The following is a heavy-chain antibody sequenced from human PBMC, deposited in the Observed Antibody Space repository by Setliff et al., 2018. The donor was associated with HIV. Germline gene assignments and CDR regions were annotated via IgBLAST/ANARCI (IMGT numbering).Heavy chain of an antibody. CDR3: ARDWEGHTCPYYYYVDV. CDR2: IYTNGRT. D-gene: IGHD1-26*01. V-gene: IGHV4-4*07. J-gene: IGHJ6*03. CDR1: GDSIISYY. Sequence: SETLSLTCTVSGDSIISYYWSWLRQPAGKGLEWIGRIYTNGRTNYNPSLRSRVTMSVDTSKNQFSLKLDSVNAADTAIYSCARDWEGHTCPYYYYVDVWGQGTTVTVSS.